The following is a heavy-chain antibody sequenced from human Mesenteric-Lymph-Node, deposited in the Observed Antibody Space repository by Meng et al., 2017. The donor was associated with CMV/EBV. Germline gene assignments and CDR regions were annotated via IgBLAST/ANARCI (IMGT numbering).Heavy chain of an antibody. CDR3: ARDYLLGATLDY. CDR1: GFTLSNYV. J-gene: IGHJ4*02. CDR2: LSYVGDNK. D-gene: IGHD1-26*01. Sequence: GESLKISCAAFGFTLSNYVVHWVRQAPGKGLEWVTVLSYVGDNKYYADSVKGRSTVSKDSSKNTVYLQMNSLRPEDTAVYYCARDYLLGATLDYWGQGTLVTVSS. V-gene: IGHV3-30*04.